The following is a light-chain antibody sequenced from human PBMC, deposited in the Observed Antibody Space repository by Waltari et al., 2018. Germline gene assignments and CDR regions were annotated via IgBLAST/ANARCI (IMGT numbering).Light chain of an antibody. CDR3: SSYISSSTLEL. V-gene: IGLV2-14*03. CDR2: DVS. Sequence: QSALTQPASVSGSPGQSITISCTGTSSDVGGYNYVSWYQQYPGKAPKLMIYDVSNRPSGVSNRFSGSNSGNTASLTIYGLHAEDEADYYCSSYISSSTLELFGGGTSLTVL. CDR1: SSDVGGYNY. J-gene: IGLJ2*01.